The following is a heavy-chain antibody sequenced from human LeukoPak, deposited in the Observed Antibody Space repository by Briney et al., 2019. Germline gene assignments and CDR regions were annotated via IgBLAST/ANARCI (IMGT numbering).Heavy chain of an antibody. CDR1: GFSFSFYE. J-gene: IGHJ4*02. CDR3: TTLTVASNFDY. Sequence: GGSLRLPCAASGFSFSFYEMYWVRQAPGKGLEWVSYISSSGTTRYYTDSVKGRFTISRDNAKNSLFLQMNSLRAEDTAFYYCTTLTVASNFDYWGQGSLVTVSS. D-gene: IGHD6-19*01. V-gene: IGHV3-48*03. CDR2: ISSSGTTR.